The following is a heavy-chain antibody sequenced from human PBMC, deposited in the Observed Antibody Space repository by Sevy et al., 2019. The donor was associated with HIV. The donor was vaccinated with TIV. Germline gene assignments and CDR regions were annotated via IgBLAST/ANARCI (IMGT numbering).Heavy chain of an antibody. Sequence: SETLSLTCTVSGGSISSSRYYWGWIRQPPGKGRDGIGTISDRGRTYYNASLKSRVTITADTSKNQFSLRLSSVTAADTAVYYCARPLQEMATTPFDLWGQGTLVTVSS. CDR2: ISDRGRT. CDR3: ARPLQEMATTPFDL. J-gene: IGHJ4*02. CDR1: GGSISSSRYY. V-gene: IGHV4-39*01. D-gene: IGHD5-12*01.